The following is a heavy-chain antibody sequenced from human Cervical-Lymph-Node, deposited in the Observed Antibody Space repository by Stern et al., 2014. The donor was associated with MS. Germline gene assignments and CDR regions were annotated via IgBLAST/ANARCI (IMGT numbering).Heavy chain of an antibody. CDR2: INTNNGNT. CDR1: GYTFINYA. V-gene: IGHV1-18*01. Sequence: QVQLVQSGAEVKKPGASVKVSCKASGYTFINYAISWVRQAPGQGLEWMGRINTNNGNTNYAQNLQDRVTMTTDTSTSTAYMELTSLRSDDTAIYFCARDIVVLVAATRLLGYGVDVWGQGTTVTVSS. J-gene: IGHJ6*02. CDR3: ARDIVVLVAATRLLGYGVDV. D-gene: IGHD2-15*01.